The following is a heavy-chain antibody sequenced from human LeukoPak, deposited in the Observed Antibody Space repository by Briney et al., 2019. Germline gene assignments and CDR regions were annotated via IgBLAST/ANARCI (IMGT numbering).Heavy chain of an antibody. V-gene: IGHV4-59*08. CDR3: ARHSASGWYYFEY. CDR2: IYNSGSP. D-gene: IGHD6-19*01. CDR1: GGSISSYY. J-gene: IGHJ4*02. Sequence: SETLSLTCTVSGGSISSYYWSWIRQPPGKGLEWIGFIYNSGSPNYNPSLQSRVTIAVDTSKNRFSLKLSSVTTADTAVYYCARHSASGWYYFEYWGQGTLVTVSS.